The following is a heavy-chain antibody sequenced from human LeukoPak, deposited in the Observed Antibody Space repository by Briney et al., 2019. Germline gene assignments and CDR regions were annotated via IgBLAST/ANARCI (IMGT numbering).Heavy chain of an antibody. D-gene: IGHD3-16*01. Sequence: SSETLSLTCTVSGGSISSSSYYWGWLRQPPGKGLEWIGSIYYSGSTYYNPSLKSRVTISVDTSKNQFSLKLSSVTAADTAVYYCARHHLGGGYYFDYWGQGTLVTVSS. J-gene: IGHJ4*02. CDR2: IYYSGST. V-gene: IGHV4-39*01. CDR3: ARHHLGGGYYFDY. CDR1: GGSISSSSYY.